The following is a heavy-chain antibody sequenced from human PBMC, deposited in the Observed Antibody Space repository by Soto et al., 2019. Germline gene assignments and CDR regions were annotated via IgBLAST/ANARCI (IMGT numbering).Heavy chain of an antibody. J-gene: IGHJ4*02. V-gene: IGHV5-51*01. CDR2: IYPGDSKT. D-gene: IGHD5-12*01. Sequence: LGESLKISCKGSGYSFRSYWIGWVRQMPGKGLEWMGIIYPGDSKTKYSPSFQGQVTISADKSTSTAYLQWSSLKASDTAMYYCARRWQHSGYDYLDYWGQGALVTVSS. CDR3: ARRWQHSGYDYLDY. CDR1: GYSFRSYW.